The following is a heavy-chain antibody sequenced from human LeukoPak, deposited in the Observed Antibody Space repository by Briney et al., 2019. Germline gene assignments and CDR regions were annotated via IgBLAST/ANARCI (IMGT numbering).Heavy chain of an antibody. Sequence: GGSLRLSCAASGFTFSSNTMSWVRQAPGKGLAWVSAIDGSGVTTFYEDSVKGRFTISRDNSKNTLFLQMNSLRAEDTAVYYCTKRTPEYSSSWCLDYWGRGTLVTVSS. CDR1: GFTFSSNT. V-gene: IGHV3-23*01. CDR3: TKRTPEYSSSWCLDY. D-gene: IGHD6-13*01. J-gene: IGHJ4*02. CDR2: IDGSGVTT.